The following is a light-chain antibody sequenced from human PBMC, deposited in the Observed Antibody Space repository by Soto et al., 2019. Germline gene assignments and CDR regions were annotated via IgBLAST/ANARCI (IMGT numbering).Light chain of an antibody. Sequence: QSVLTQPPSASGSPGQSVTISCTGTRSDVGAYNYVSWYQQHPGNAPKLMIYEVSKRPSGVPDRLSGSKSSNTASLTVSGLQAEDETDYYCSSYSGSNSYVFGTGTKLTVL. CDR3: SSYSGSNSYV. J-gene: IGLJ1*01. CDR1: RSDVGAYNY. CDR2: EVS. V-gene: IGLV2-8*01.